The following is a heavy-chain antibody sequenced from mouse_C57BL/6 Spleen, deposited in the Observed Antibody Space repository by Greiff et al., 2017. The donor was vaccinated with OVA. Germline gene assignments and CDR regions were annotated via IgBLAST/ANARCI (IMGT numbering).Heavy chain of an antibody. CDR2: IYPRDGST. Sequence: VQGVESGPELVKPGASVKLSCKASGYTFTSYDINWVKQRPGQGLEWIGWIYPRDGSTKYNEKFKGKATLTVDTSSSTAYMELHSLTSEDSAVYFCARWAYGYDERGFDYWGQGTTLTVSS. J-gene: IGHJ2*01. D-gene: IGHD2-2*01. CDR1: GYTFTSYD. CDR3: ARWAYGYDERGFDY. V-gene: IGHV1-85*01.